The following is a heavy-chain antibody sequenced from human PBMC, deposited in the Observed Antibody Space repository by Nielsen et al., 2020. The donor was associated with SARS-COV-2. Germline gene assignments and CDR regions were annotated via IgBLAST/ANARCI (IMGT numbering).Heavy chain of an antibody. CDR1: GYSFTSYW. Sequence: GESLKISCKGSGYSFTSYWIGWVRQMPGKGLEWMGIIYPGDSDTRYSPSFQGQVTISADKSISTAYLQWGSLKASDTAMYYCARVGRADSSSWYGDFDYWGQGTLVTVSS. CDR2: IYPGDSDT. V-gene: IGHV5-51*01. CDR3: ARVGRADSSSWYGDFDY. D-gene: IGHD6-13*01. J-gene: IGHJ4*02.